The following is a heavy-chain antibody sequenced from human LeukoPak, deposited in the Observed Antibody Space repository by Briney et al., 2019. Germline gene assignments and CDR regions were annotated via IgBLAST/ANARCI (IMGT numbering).Heavy chain of an antibody. J-gene: IGHJ4*02. D-gene: IGHD4-17*01. Sequence: ASVKVSCKASGGTFSSYAISWVRQAPGQGLEWMGRIIPILGIANYAQKFQGRVTITADKSTSTAYMELSSLRSEDTAVYYCAREPSLGDHKDYWGQGTLVTVSS. V-gene: IGHV1-69*04. CDR1: GGTFSSYA. CDR3: AREPSLGDHKDY. CDR2: IIPILGIA.